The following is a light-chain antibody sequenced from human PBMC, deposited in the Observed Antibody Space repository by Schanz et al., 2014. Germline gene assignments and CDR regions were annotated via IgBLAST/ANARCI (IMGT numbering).Light chain of an antibody. CDR3: CSYAGSNNHVV. V-gene: IGLV2-23*01. J-gene: IGLJ2*01. CDR1: SSDVGSYNL. Sequence: QSALTQPASVSGSPGQSITISCTGTSSDVGSYNLVSWYQQHPDKAPKLIIYEGTKRPSGVSNRFSGSESGNTASLTISGLQAEDEAGYYCCSYAGSNNHVVFGGGTKLTVL. CDR2: EGT.